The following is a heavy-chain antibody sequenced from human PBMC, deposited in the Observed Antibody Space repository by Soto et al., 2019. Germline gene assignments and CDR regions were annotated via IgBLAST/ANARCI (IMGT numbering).Heavy chain of an antibody. CDR2: ISGSGDST. J-gene: IGHJ4*02. V-gene: IGHV3-23*01. D-gene: IGHD3-10*01. Sequence: GGSLRLSCAASGFTFSSYAMSWVRQAPGKGLEWVSAISGSGDSTYYADSVKGRFTISRDNSKNTLYVQMNSLRAEGTAVYYCAKGKYDASGSYYNNLDYWGQGTVVTVSS. CDR1: GFTFSSYA. CDR3: AKGKYDASGSYYNNLDY.